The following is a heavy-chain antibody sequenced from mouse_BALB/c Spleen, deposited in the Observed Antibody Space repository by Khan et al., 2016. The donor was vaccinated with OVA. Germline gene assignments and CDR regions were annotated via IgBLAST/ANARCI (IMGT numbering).Heavy chain of an antibody. CDR2: ISDGGSYT. D-gene: IGHD2-3*01. V-gene: IGHV5-4*02. CDR1: GFTFSDYY. J-gene: IGHJ3*01. Sequence: EVQLVESGGGLVKPGGSLKLSCAASGFTFSDYYMYWVRQTPEKRLEWVATISDGGSYTFYPESVKGRFTISSANAQNNLYLQMSSLKSEDTAMYYCARAGDGGFAYWGQGTLVTVSA. CDR3: ARAGDGGFAY.